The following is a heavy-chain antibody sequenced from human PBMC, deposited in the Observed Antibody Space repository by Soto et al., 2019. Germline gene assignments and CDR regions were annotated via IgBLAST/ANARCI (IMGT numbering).Heavy chain of an antibody. V-gene: IGHV3-73*01. Sequence: PGGSLRLSXAASGFTFSGSAMHWVRQASGKGLEWVGRIRSKANSYATAYAASVKGRFTISRDDSKNTAYLQMNSLKTEDTAVYYCTRLDILTGYYLLGGYYYYGMDVWGQGTTVTVSS. CDR3: TRLDILTGYYLLGGYYYYGMDV. D-gene: IGHD3-9*01. CDR1: GFTFSGSA. J-gene: IGHJ6*02. CDR2: IRSKANSYAT.